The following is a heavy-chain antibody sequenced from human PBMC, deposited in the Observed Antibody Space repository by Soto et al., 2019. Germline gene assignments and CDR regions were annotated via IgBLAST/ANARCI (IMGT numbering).Heavy chain of an antibody. V-gene: IGHV3-11*01. CDR3: ETDLRPRDNAFDI. CDR2: ISSSGGST. Sequence: SLRLSCAASGFTFSDYYMSWMRQAPGKGLEWVSYISSSGGSTYYADSMKGRFTISRDNAKNSLYPQINNLRAEDTAVYYCETDLRPRDNAFDIRGQGTMVTVSS. J-gene: IGHJ3*02. CDR1: GFTFSDYY.